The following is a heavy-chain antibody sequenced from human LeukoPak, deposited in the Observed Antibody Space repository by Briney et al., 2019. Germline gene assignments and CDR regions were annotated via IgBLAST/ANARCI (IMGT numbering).Heavy chain of an antibody. CDR1: GFTFSSYG. J-gene: IGHJ4*02. CDR3: ANDYGDSLTAFDY. V-gene: IGHV3-30*02. Sequence: PGGALRLSCAAPGFTFSSYGRHSVRQAPGKGLEWVAFIRYDGSNTYYADSGKGRFTISRDNSKNTLYLQMNSLRAEDTAVYYCANDYGDSLTAFDYWGQGTLVTVSS. D-gene: IGHD4-17*01. CDR2: IRYDGSNT.